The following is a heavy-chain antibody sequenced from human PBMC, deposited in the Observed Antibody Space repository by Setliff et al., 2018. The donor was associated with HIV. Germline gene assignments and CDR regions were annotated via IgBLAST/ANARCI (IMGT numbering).Heavy chain of an antibody. J-gene: IGHJ4*02. CDR3: ARMYSGYDWSPAGARTRYFDY. D-gene: IGHD5-12*01. Sequence: PSETLSLTCAVSGYSISSGHYWGWIRQPPGKGLEWIGSIYHSGSTYYNPSLKGRVTISVDTSKNQFSLKLSSVTAADTAVYYCARMYSGYDWSPAGARTRYFDYWGQGTPVTVSS. CDR1: GYSISSGHY. V-gene: IGHV4-38-2*01. CDR2: IYHSGST.